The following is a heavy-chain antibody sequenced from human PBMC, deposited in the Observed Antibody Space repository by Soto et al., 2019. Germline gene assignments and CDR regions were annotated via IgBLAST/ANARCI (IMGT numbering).Heavy chain of an antibody. CDR1: GFSFSTYG. CDR3: AKIIRRYGSGYDY. D-gene: IGHD3-10*01. Sequence: QVQLVESGGGVVRPGRSLRLACEASGFSFSTYGMHWVRQAPGKGLQWVAVIWYDGTNAYYADSVKGRFTISRDNSKDTLFLQMDSLRPEDTALYYCAKIIRRYGSGYDYWGQGTRVTVSS. CDR2: IWYDGTNA. J-gene: IGHJ4*02. V-gene: IGHV3-33*06.